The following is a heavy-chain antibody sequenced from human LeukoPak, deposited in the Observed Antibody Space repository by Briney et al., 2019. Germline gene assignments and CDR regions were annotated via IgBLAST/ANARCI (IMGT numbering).Heavy chain of an antibody. CDR2: INHSGST. J-gene: IGHJ4*02. D-gene: IGHD1-7*01. V-gene: IGHV4-34*01. CDR1: GGSFSGYY. CDR3: ARRLYNWNYVPFDY. Sequence: SETLSLTCAVYGGSFSGYYWSWIRQPPGKGLEWIGEINHSGSTNYNPSLKSRVTISVDTSKNQFSLKLSSVTAADTAVYYCARRLYNWNYVPFDYWGQGTLVTVSS.